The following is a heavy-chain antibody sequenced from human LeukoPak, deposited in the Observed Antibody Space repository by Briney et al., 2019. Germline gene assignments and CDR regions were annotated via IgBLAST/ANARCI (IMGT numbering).Heavy chain of an antibody. Sequence: PGGSLRLSCEASGFSFLSYSMNWVRLAPGKGLEWVSYISSSSSTMYYADSVKGRFTISRDNAKNSLYLQMNSLREEDTAVYYCARENYGGHSTTSPYYWGQGTLVTVSS. CDR1: GFSFLSYS. CDR3: ARENYGGHSTTSPYY. V-gene: IGHV3-48*02. D-gene: IGHD4-23*01. J-gene: IGHJ4*02. CDR2: ISSSSSTM.